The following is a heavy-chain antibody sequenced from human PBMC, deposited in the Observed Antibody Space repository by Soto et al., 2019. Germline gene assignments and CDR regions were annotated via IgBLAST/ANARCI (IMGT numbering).Heavy chain of an antibody. V-gene: IGHV4-59*12. D-gene: IGHD2-15*01. CDR3: ARVADCSGGSCYFSVDY. J-gene: IGHJ4*02. CDR1: GGSISSYY. Sequence: PSETLSLTCTVSGGSISSYYWSWIRQPPGKRLEWIGYIYYSGSTNYNPSLKSRVTISVDTSKNQFSLKLSSVTAADTAVYYCARVADCSGGSCYFSVDYWGQGTLVTVSS. CDR2: IYYSGST.